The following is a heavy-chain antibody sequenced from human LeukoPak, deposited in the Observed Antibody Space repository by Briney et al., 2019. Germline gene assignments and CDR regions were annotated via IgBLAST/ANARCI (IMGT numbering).Heavy chain of an antibody. Sequence: GGSLRLSCAASGFTFSSYWMHWVRQAPGKGLVWVSRINSDGSSTSYADSVKGRFTISRDNAKNTLYLQMNSLRAEDTAVYYCARGGGERLLFAPIDYWGQGTLVTVSS. CDR1: GFTFSSYW. D-gene: IGHD3-3*01. J-gene: IGHJ4*02. V-gene: IGHV3-74*01. CDR2: INSDGSST. CDR3: ARGGGERLLFAPIDY.